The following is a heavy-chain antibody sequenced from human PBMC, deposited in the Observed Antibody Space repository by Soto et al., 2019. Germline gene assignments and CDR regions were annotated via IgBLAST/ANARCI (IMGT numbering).Heavy chain of an antibody. CDR3: ASGKYYYDSSGYYNY. CDR2: IYYSGST. CDR1: GGSVSSGSYY. J-gene: IGHJ4*02. V-gene: IGHV4-61*01. Sequence: SETLSLTCTVSGGSVSSGSYYWSWIRQPPGKGLEWIGYIYYSGSTNYNPSLKSRVTISVDTSKNQFSLKLSSVTAADTAVYYCASGKYYYDSSGYYNYWGQGTLVTVSS. D-gene: IGHD3-22*01.